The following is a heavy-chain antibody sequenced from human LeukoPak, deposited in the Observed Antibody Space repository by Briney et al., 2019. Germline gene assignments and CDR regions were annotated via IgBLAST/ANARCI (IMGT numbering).Heavy chain of an antibody. CDR3: AKDAPYSSSMNWFDP. D-gene: IGHD6-13*01. CDR2: ISGSGGST. J-gene: IGHJ5*02. CDR1: GFTFTSYA. Sequence: TGGSLRLSCAASGFTFTSYAMTWVRQAPGKGLEWVSAISGSGGSTYYADSVKGRFTISRDNSKNTLYLQMNSLRAEDTAAYYCAKDAPYSSSMNWFDPWGQGTLVTVSS. V-gene: IGHV3-23*01.